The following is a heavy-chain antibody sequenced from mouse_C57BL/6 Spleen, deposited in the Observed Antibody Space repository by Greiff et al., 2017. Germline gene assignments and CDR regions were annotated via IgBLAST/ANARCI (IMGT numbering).Heavy chain of an antibody. CDR2: INPSTGGT. D-gene: IGHD3-3*01. CDR1: GYSFTGYY. Sequence: EVQGVESGPELVKPGASVKISCKASGYSFTGYYMNWVKQSPEKSLEWIGEINPSTGGTTYNQKFKVKATLTVDKSSSTAYMQLKSLTSEDSAVYYCARATRDYAMDYWGQGTSVTVSS. CDR3: ARATRDYAMDY. V-gene: IGHV1-42*01. J-gene: IGHJ4*01.